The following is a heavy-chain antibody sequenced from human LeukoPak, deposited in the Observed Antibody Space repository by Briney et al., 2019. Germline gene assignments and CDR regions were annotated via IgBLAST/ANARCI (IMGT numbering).Heavy chain of an antibody. J-gene: IGHJ4*02. Sequence: SETLSLTCTVSGGSISSYYWSWIRQPPGKGLEWIGYIYYSGSTNYNPSLKSRVTISVDTSKNQFSLKLSSVTAADTAVYYCARRVGKYSGSYYAFDYWGQGTLVTVSS. CDR3: ARRVGKYSGSYYAFDY. CDR1: GGSISSYY. CDR2: IYYSGST. V-gene: IGHV4-59*01. D-gene: IGHD1-26*01.